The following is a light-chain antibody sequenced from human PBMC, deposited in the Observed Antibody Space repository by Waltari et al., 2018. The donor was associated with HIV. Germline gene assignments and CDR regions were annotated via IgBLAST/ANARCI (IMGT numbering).Light chain of an antibody. Sequence: QSVLTQQPSASEIPGQRVTISCTGGHSNAGSNYVYWYQQVPGTAPKLLVYRDSQRQSGVPDRFTGSKSGTSASLAISGLRSEDEADYYCATWDDSLNGVLFGGGTKLTVL. V-gene: IGLV1-47*01. CDR3: ATWDDSLNGVL. CDR2: RDS. CDR1: HSNAGSNY. J-gene: IGLJ2*01.